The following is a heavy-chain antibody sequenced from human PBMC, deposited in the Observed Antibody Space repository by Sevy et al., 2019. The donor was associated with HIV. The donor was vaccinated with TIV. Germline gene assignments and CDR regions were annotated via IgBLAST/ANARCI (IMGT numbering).Heavy chain of an antibody. V-gene: IGHV3-30*18. J-gene: IGHJ6*02. CDR2: ISYDGINK. Sequence: GESLKISCEVSGLSVTNNGMHWVRQAPGKGLEWVAVISYDGINKYHGDSVKGRFIISRDRSKNTLYLQMNILRIEDTAVYYCAKDFTGSYGMDVWGQGTTVTVSS. D-gene: IGHD3-9*01. CDR3: AKDFTGSYGMDV. CDR1: GLSVTNNG.